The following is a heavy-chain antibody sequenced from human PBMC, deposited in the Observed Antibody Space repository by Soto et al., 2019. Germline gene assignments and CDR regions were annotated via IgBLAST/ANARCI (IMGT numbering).Heavy chain of an antibody. CDR3: ARSQGSSTSLEIYYYYYYGMDV. J-gene: IGHJ6*02. CDR2: IIPISGTA. V-gene: IGHV1-69*01. CDR1: GGTFSSYA. D-gene: IGHD2-2*01. Sequence: QVQLVQSGAEVKNSGSSVKVSCKASGGTFSSYAISWVRQAPGQGLEWMGGIIPISGTANYAQKFQGRVTITADESTSTAYMELSSLRSEDTAVYYCARSQGSSTSLEIYYYYYYGMDVWGQGTTVTVSS.